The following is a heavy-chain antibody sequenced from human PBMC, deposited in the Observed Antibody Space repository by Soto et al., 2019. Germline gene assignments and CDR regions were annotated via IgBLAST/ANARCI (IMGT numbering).Heavy chain of an antibody. CDR2: ISYDGSNK. J-gene: IGHJ5*02. D-gene: IGHD3-10*01. CDR1: GFTFSSYG. Sequence: GGSLRLSCAASGFTFSSYGMHWVRQAPGKGLEWVAVISYDGSNKYYADSVKGRFTISRDNSKNTLYLQMNSLRAEDTAVYYCAKGGLWFGEYTWLDPWGQGTLVTVSS. CDR3: AKGGLWFGEYTWLDP. V-gene: IGHV3-30*18.